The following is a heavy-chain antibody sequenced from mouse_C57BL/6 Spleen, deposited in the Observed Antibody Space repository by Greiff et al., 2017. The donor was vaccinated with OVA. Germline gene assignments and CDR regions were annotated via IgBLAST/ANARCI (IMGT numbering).Heavy chain of an antibody. V-gene: IGHV5-9-1*02. CDR1: GFTFSSYA. Sequence: EVQRVESGEGLVKPGGSLKLSCAASGFTFSSYAMSWVRQTPEKRLEWVAYISSGGDYIYYADTVKGRFTISRDNARNTLYLQMSSLKSEDTAMYYCTRDRGYGSSYGAMDYWGQGTSVTVSS. CDR2: ISSGGDYI. J-gene: IGHJ4*01. CDR3: TRDRGYGSSYGAMDY. D-gene: IGHD1-1*01.